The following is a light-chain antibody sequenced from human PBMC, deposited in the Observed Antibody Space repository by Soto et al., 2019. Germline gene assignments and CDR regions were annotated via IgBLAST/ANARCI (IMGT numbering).Light chain of an antibody. CDR1: QSVSSSY. CDR3: QQYGSSPSWT. CDR2: GAS. V-gene: IGKV3-20*01. J-gene: IGKJ1*01. Sequence: EIVLTQSPGTLSLSPGERATLSCRASQSVSSSYLAWYQQKPGPAPRLLIHGASSRATGIPDRFSGSGSGTDFSIPISRLEPEDFVVYYCQQYGSSPSWTFGQGTKVEIK.